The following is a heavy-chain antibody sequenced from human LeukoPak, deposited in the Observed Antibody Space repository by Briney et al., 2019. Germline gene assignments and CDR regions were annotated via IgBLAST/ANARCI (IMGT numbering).Heavy chain of an antibody. J-gene: IGHJ6*03. CDR2: IYYSGSI. CDR3: ARIARIVATPENTNYYYYMDV. V-gene: IGHV4-39*07. D-gene: IGHD5-12*01. CDR1: GGSISSSSYY. Sequence: PSETLSLTCTVSGGSISSSSYYWGWIRQSPGKGLEWIANIYYSGSIYYNPSPKSRVTMSVDTSKNQFSLKLSSVTAVDTAVYYCARIARIVATPENTNYYYYMDVWGKGTTVTVSS.